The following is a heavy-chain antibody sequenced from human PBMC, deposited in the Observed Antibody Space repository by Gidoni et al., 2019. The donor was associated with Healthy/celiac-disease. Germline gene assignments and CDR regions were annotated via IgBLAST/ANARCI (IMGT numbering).Heavy chain of an antibody. V-gene: IGHV4-39*01. CDR1: GGSISSSSYY. Sequence: QLQLQESGPGLVKPSETLSLTCTVSGGSISSSSYYWGWIRQPPGKGLEWIGSIYYSGSTYYNPSLKSRVTISVDTSKNQFSLKLSSVTAADTAVYYCARGDGYNYWVTEYYFDYWGQGTLVTVSS. J-gene: IGHJ4*02. D-gene: IGHD5-12*01. CDR3: ARGDGYNYWVTEYYFDY. CDR2: IYYSGST.